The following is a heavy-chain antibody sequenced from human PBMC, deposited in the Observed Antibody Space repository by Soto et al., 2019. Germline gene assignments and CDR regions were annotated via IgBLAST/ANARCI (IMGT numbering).Heavy chain of an antibody. D-gene: IGHD3-22*01. Sequence: EVQLLDSGGGLVQPGGFLRLSCAASGFTFRSYGMNWVRQAPGKGLEWVSAISGSGGSTYYADSVKGRFTISRDNSKKTLYLQMNSLRAEDTAIYYCAKDDGSGYYSLDYWGQGTLVTVSS. CDR1: GFTFRSYG. V-gene: IGHV3-23*01. CDR2: ISGSGGST. J-gene: IGHJ4*02. CDR3: AKDDGSGYYSLDY.